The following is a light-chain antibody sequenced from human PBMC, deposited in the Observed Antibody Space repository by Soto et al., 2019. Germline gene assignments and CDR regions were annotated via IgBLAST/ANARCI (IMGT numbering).Light chain of an antibody. CDR3: CSYTRSYTWV. Sequence: QSALTQPASVSGSPRQSITISCTGTSSDVGDGDFVSWYQQRPGNAPKLMIYNVSNRPSGVSNRFSGSNSSNTASLTISGLQAEDEADYYCCSYTRSYTWVFGGGTQLTVL. J-gene: IGLJ3*02. V-gene: IGLV2-14*01. CDR2: NVS. CDR1: SSDVGDGDF.